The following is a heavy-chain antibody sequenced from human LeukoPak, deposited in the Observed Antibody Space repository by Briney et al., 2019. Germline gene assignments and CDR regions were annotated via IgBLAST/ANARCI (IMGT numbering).Heavy chain of an antibody. CDR2: IRYDGSDK. D-gene: IGHD1-26*01. CDR1: GFTFSSYG. CDR3: AKDLHPMVGAKTFDY. J-gene: IGHJ4*02. V-gene: IGHV3-30*02. Sequence: PGGSLRLSCAASGFTFSSYGMHWVRHAPGKGLEWVAFIRYDGSDKYYADSVKGRFTISRDNSKNTLFLQMNSLRAEDTAVYYCAKDLHPMVGAKTFDYWGQGTLVTLSS.